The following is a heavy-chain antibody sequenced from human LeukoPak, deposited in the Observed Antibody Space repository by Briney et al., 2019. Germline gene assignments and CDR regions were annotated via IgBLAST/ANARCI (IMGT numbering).Heavy chain of an antibody. V-gene: IGHV3-53*01. D-gene: IGHD3-10*01. J-gene: IGHJ4*02. CDR1: GFTVSSNY. CDR2: IYSGGST. Sequence: GGSLRLSCAASGFTVSSNYMSWVRQAPGKGLEWVSVIYSGGSTYYADSVKGRFTISRDNSKNTLYLQMNSLRAEDTAVYYCARTVITMVRGVYFDYWGQGTLVTVSS. CDR3: ARTVITMVRGVYFDY.